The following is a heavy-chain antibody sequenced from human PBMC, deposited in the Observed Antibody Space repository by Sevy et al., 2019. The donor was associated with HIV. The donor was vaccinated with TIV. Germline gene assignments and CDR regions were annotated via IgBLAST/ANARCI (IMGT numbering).Heavy chain of an antibody. J-gene: IGHJ6*02. CDR2: IKQDGSEK. CDR1: GFTFSSYW. V-gene: IGHV3-7*01. CDR3: ARDNWYDFWSGYYTSGRYYYYGMDV. D-gene: IGHD3-3*01. Sequence: GGSLRLSCAASGFTFSSYWMSWVRQAPGKGLEWVANIKQDGSEKYYVDSVKGRFTISRDNAKNSQYLQMNSLRAEDTAVYYCARDNWYDFWSGYYTSGRYYYYGMDVWGQGTTVTVSS.